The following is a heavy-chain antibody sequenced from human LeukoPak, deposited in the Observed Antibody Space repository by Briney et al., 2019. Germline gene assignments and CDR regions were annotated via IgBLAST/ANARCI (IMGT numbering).Heavy chain of an antibody. CDR1: GYTFTGYG. V-gene: IGHV1-18*01. CDR3: ARIRGSSLYYYYYMDV. J-gene: IGHJ6*03. D-gene: IGHD3-16*01. Sequence: ASVKVSCKASGYTFTGYGISWVRQAPGQGLEWMGWISAYNGNTNYAQRLQGRVTMTTDTSTSTAYMELRSLRSDDTAVYYCARIRGSSLYYYYYMDVWGKGTTVTISS. CDR2: ISAYNGNT.